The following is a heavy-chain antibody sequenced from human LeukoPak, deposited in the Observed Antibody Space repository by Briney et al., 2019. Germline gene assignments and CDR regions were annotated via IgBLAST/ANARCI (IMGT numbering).Heavy chain of an antibody. D-gene: IGHD3-3*01. Sequence: SETLSLTCTVSGGSISSGSYYSSWIRQPAGKGLEWIGRIYTSGSTNYNPSLKSRVTISIETSKNQFSLKLSSVTAADTAVYYCARNDFWSGYSDYWGQGTLVTVSS. J-gene: IGHJ4*02. V-gene: IGHV4-61*02. CDR1: GGSISSGSYY. CDR3: ARNDFWSGYSDY. CDR2: IYTSGST.